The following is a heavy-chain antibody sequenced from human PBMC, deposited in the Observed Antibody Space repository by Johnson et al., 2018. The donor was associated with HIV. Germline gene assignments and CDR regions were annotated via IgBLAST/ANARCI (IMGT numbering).Heavy chain of an antibody. Sequence: QVQLVESGGGVVQPGGSLRLSCAASGFTVSSNYMSWVRQAPGRGLDWVSYISTSGSTINYAASVKGRFTISRDNAKKSLYLQMNSLRAEDTAVYYCARGRYAFDIWGQGTMVTVSS. CDR3: ARGRYAFDI. V-gene: IGHV3-11*04. CDR2: ISTSGSTI. J-gene: IGHJ3*02. CDR1: GFTVSSNY.